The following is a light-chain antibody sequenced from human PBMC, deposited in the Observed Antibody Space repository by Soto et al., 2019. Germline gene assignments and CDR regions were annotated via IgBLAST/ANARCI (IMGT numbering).Light chain of an antibody. V-gene: IGKV1-5*03. Sequence: DIEMNQSPSTLSGSVGYRVTITCRACQSISGWLSWDQQKPGKAPKLLIYKASSLESGVPSRFSGRGSGTEFTLTTISLLPLDFPPSYCQHYNSYPWTSAQGTKV. CDR2: KAS. CDR3: QHYNSYPWT. CDR1: QSISGW. J-gene: IGKJ1*01.